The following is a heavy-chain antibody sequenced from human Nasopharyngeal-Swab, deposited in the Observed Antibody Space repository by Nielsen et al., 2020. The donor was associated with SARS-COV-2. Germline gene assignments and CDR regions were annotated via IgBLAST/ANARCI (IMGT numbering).Heavy chain of an antibody. D-gene: IGHD2-21*01. V-gene: IGHV3-48*02. CDR2: ISKSGNTI. CDR3: ARDTPNIYSGDAFDL. J-gene: IGHJ3*01. Sequence: GESLKISCAASGFTFSSSSMNWVRQAPGKGLEWLSYISKSGNTIYYANSVKGRFTVSRDNAKNSLYLQMNSLRDEDTAVYYCARDTPNIYSGDAFDLWGQGTVVTASS. CDR1: GFTFSSSS.